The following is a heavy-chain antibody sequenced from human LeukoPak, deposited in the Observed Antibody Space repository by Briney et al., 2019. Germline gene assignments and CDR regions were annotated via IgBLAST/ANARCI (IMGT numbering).Heavy chain of an antibody. CDR3: AIIDHPDGRVY. V-gene: IGHV5-51*01. CDR1: GYPFTTSW. D-gene: IGHD5-24*01. J-gene: IGHJ4*02. Sequence: GESLKISCQGFGYPFTTSWIGWVRQLPGKGLEWTAIIYAGNSDAKYSPSFQGQVSISTDRSISTAYLHWSSLKASDTAIYYCAIIDHPDGRVYWGQGTLVTVSS. CDR2: IYAGNSDA.